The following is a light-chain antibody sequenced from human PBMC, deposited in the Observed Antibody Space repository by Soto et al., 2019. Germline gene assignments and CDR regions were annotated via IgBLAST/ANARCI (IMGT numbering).Light chain of an antibody. CDR2: GAS. V-gene: IGKV3-20*01. CDR3: QQYGSSGT. Sequence: EIVMTQSPATLSVSPGERASLSFRASQYIGSNLAWYQQKPGQAPRLLIYGASNRATGIPDRFSGSGSGTDFTLTISRLEPQDFAVYYCQQYGSSGTFGQGTKVDIK. CDR1: QYIGSN. J-gene: IGKJ1*01.